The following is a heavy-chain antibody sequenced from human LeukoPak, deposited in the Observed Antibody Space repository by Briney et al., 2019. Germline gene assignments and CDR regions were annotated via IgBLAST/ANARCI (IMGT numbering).Heavy chain of an antibody. CDR1: GYIFTSYD. D-gene: IGHD3-10*01. Sequence: ASVKVSCKASGYIFTSYDINWVRQATGQGLEWMGWMNPNSGNTGYAQKFQGRVTITRNTSISTAYMELSSLRSEDTAVYYCARAPRITMVRGVIYWFDPWGQGTLVTVSS. CDR2: MNPNSGNT. CDR3: ARAPRITMVRGVIYWFDP. J-gene: IGHJ5*02. V-gene: IGHV1-8*03.